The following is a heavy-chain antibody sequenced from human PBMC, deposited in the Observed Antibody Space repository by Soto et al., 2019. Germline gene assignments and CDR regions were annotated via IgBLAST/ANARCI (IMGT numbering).Heavy chain of an antibody. D-gene: IGHD3-10*01. V-gene: IGHV1-18*01. CDR2: ISAYNGNT. J-gene: IGHJ6*02. CDR1: GYTFTSYG. Sequence: ASVKLSCKACGYTFTSYGISWVRQAPEQGLEWMGWISAYNGNTNYAQKLQGRVTMTTDTSTSTAYMELRSLRSDDTAVYYCARMGGSGSYYNVYYYYGMDVWGQGTTLTVSS. CDR3: ARMGGSGSYYNVYYYYGMDV.